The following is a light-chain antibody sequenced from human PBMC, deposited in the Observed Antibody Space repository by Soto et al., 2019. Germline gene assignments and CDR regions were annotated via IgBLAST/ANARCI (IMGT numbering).Light chain of an antibody. CDR1: QSVDNF. J-gene: IGKJ5*01. CDR2: DAS. Sequence: VLTQSPATLSLSPGERATLSCRASQSVDNFLAWYQQKPGQAPRLLIYDASKRAAGIPARFSGSGSGTDYTLIISSLEPEDFAVYCCLQRSIWPRTFGQGTRLDIK. CDR3: LQRSIWPRT. V-gene: IGKV3-11*01.